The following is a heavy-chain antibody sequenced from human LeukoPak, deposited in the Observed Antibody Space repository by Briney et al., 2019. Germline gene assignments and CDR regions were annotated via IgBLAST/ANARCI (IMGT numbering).Heavy chain of an antibody. CDR2: ISYDGRDK. D-gene: IGHD1-26*01. J-gene: IGHJ3*01. V-gene: IGHV3-30*18. Sequence: SWGSLRRTSAGYTFTGNSNDLERQRQAPGKGLEWVAGISYDGRDKYYADSVKGRFTISRDNSKNTLKLQMNSLRAEYMAGCYISNARVGHSWAFDVWGQGTMVTVSS. CDR3: SNARVGHSWAFDV. CDR1: TFTGNSND.